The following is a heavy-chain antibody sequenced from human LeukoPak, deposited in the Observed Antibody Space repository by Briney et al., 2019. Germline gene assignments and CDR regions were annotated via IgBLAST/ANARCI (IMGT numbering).Heavy chain of an antibody. CDR3: ARDSDSYWYFDL. D-gene: IGHD3-22*01. Sequence: SETLSLTCTVSGGSISSGSYYWSWIRQTAGKGLEWIGRIYTSGSTNYNPSLKSRVTISVDTSKNQFSLKLSSVTAADTAVYYCARDSDSYWYFDLWGRGTLVTVPS. CDR2: IYTSGST. J-gene: IGHJ2*01. V-gene: IGHV4-61*02. CDR1: GGSISSGSYY.